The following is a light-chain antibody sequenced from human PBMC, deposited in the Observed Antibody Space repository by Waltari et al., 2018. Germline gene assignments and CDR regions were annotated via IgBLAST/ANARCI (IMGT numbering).Light chain of an antibody. Sequence: QTVVTQEPSVTVSPGGPGTLTCASSTGAVTSGFYPNWFQQKPGQAPRALIYSINQRHSWTPARFSGSLLGGKAALTLSGVQPEDEAVYYCLLYYGALDWIFGGGTNLTVL. CDR2: SIN. V-gene: IGLV7-43*01. CDR1: TGAVTSGFY. CDR3: LLYYGALDWI. J-gene: IGLJ2*01.